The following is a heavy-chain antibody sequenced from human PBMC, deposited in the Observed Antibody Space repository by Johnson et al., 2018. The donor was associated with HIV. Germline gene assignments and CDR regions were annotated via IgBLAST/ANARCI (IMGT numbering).Heavy chain of an antibody. CDR2: ISSSGSTI. CDR3: ARASAVFDAFDI. Sequence: SWIRQAPGKGLEWVSYISSSGSTIYYADSVKGRFTISRDNAKNSLYLQMNSLRAEDTAVYYCARASAVFDAFDIWGQGTMVTVSS. V-gene: IGHV3-11*04. J-gene: IGHJ3*02. D-gene: IGHD1-14*01.